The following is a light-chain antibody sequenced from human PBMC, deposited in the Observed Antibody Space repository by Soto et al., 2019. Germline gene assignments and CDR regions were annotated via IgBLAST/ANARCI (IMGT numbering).Light chain of an antibody. CDR1: QSISSY. CDR3: QQSYSTRMYT. Sequence: DIHMTQSPSSLSASVGDRVTITCRASQSISSYLNWYQQKPGKAPKLLIYAASSLQSGVPSRFSGSGSGTDFTLTISSLQPEDFATYYCQQSYSTRMYTFGQGTKVDIK. V-gene: IGKV1-39*01. J-gene: IGKJ2*01. CDR2: AAS.